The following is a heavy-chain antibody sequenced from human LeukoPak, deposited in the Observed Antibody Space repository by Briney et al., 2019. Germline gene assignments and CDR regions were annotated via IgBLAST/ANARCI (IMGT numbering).Heavy chain of an antibody. J-gene: IGHJ4*02. Sequence: GGSLRLSCAASGFTFSSYGMHWVRQAPGKGLEWVAVIWYGGSNKYYADSVKGRFPISRDNSKNTLYLQMNSLRAEDTAVYYCARGDSDTAMVPFDYWGQGTLVTVSS. CDR2: IWYGGSNK. V-gene: IGHV3-33*08. CDR3: ARGDSDTAMVPFDY. D-gene: IGHD5-18*01. CDR1: GFTFSSYG.